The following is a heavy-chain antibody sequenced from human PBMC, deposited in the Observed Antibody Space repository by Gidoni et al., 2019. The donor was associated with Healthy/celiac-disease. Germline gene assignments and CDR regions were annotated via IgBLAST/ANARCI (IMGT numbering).Heavy chain of an antibody. CDR1: GGSISSSSYY. V-gene: IGHV4-39*01. D-gene: IGHD3-22*01. CDR3: ARAGYYDSSGYYYNRYFQH. CDR2: IYYSGST. Sequence: QLQLQESGPGLVRPSETLSLTCTVSGGSISSSSYYWGWIRQPPGKGLEWIGSIYYSGSTYYNPSLKSRVTISVDTSKNQFSLKLSSVTAADTAVYYCARAGYYDSSGYYYNRYFQHWGQGTLVTVSS. J-gene: IGHJ1*01.